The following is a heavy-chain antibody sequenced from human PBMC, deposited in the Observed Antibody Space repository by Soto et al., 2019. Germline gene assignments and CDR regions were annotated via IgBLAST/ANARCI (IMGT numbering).Heavy chain of an antibody. CDR3: ARLQFYHFSTGLFPMDV. J-gene: IGHJ6*02. Sequence: QVQLQESGPGLVKPSETLSLTCTVSGGSVSSGRYQWSWIRQSPGKGLEWIVSIYYTGTTNYNPSPKSRSTISVDASKHHFSLQLPSVPAADTALYFSARLQFYHFSTGLFPMDVWGQGTSVNVSS. CDR1: GGSVSSGRYQ. D-gene: IGHD3-3*01. CDR2: IYYTGTT. V-gene: IGHV4-61*01.